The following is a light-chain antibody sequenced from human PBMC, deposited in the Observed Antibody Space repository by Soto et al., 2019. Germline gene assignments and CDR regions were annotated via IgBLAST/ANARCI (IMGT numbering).Light chain of an antibody. CDR3: QQYNNWPLT. CDR1: QSVSSN. Sequence: ENVLTQSPGTLSLSRGGRATLSCRASQSVSSNLAWYQQKPGQAPRLLIYGASSRATGIPVRFSGSGSGTEFTLTISSLQSEDFAVYSCQQYNNWPLTFGQGTRLEIK. V-gene: IGKV3-15*01. CDR2: GAS. J-gene: IGKJ5*01.